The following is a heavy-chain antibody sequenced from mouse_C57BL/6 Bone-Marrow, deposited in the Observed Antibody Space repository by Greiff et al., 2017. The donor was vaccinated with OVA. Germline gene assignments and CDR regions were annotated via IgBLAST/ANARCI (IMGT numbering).Heavy chain of an antibody. Sequence: QVQLQQPGAELVKPGASVKMSCKASGYTFTSYWITWVKQRPGQGLEWIGDIYPGSGSTNYNEKFKSKATLTVDKASSTAYMQLSSLTSEDSAVYYCARVPYDYDEGYAMDYGGQGTSVTVTS. CDR3: ARVPYDYDEGYAMDY. CDR2: IYPGSGST. V-gene: IGHV1-55*01. J-gene: IGHJ4*01. CDR1: GYTFTSYW. D-gene: IGHD2-4*01.